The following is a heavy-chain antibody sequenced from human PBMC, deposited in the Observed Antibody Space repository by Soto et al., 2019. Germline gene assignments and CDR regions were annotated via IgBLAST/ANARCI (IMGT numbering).Heavy chain of an antibody. CDR2: IYSGGST. V-gene: IGHV3-53*02. CDR1: RFTVSSNY. J-gene: IGHJ1*01. Sequence: EVQLVETGGGLIQPGGSPRLSCAASRFTVSSNYMSWVRQTPGKGLEWVSVIYSGGSTYYADSVKGRFTISRDNSKNKLYLQMNSLRAEDTAVYYCARYVPGWDMQEAGIRAEYFQHWGQGTLVTVSS. D-gene: IGHD2-2*01. CDR3: ARYVPGWDMQEAGIRAEYFQH.